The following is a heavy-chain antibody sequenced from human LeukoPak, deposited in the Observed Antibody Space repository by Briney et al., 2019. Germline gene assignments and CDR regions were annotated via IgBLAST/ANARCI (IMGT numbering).Heavy chain of an antibody. J-gene: IGHJ4*01. CDR1: GGSFSGYY. V-gene: IGHV4-34*01. D-gene: IGHD3-16*01. CDR3: ARLTRNARVDY. Sequence: SETLSLTCAVYGGSFSGYYWSWIRQPPGKGLEWIGEINHSGSTNYNPSLKSRVTISVDTSKNQFSLKLSSVTAADTAVYYCARLTRNARVDYWGQGTLVTVSS. CDR2: INHSGST.